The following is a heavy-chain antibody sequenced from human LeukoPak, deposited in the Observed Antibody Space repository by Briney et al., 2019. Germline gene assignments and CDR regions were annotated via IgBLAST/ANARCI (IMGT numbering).Heavy chain of an antibody. J-gene: IGHJ4*02. Sequence: GGSLRLSCAASGFIFTDYWMNWVRRAPGRGLEWLASVKRDGSATSYVDSVKGRLTISRDNAKNSLYLQMNSLRADDTALYYRARSRGDFWGQGTLVTVSS. CDR1: GFIFTDYW. V-gene: IGHV3-7*01. CDR3: ARSRGDF. CDR2: VKRDGSAT.